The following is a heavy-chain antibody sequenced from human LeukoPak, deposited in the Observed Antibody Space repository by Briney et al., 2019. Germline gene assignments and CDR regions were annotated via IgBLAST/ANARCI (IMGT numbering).Heavy chain of an antibody. V-gene: IGHV3-20*04. CDR3: ARDYDYGDYPGY. CDR2: INWNGGRT. D-gene: IGHD4-17*01. CDR1: GFTFSSYA. J-gene: IGHJ4*02. Sequence: GGSLRLSCSASGFTFSSYAMHWVRQAPGKGLEWVSGINWNGGRTGYADSVKGRFTISRDNAKNSLYLQMNSLRAEDTALYYCARDYDYGDYPGYWGQGTLVTVSS.